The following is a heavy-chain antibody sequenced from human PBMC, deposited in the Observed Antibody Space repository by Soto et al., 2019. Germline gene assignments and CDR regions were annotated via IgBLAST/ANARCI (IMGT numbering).Heavy chain of an antibody. Sequence: VRQAHGKGLEWVGGFDPGDGETIYAQQFQGRVTTTEDTSTDTAFMELGSLKSEDTAVYYCAAYDSGGLYYGFDYRC. CDR3: AAYDSGGLYYGFDY. V-gene: IGHV1-24*01. CDR2: FDPGDGET. D-gene: IGHD3-22*01. J-gene: IGHJ5*01.